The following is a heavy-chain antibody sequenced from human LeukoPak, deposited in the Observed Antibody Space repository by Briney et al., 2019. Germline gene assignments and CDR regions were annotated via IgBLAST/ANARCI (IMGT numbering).Heavy chain of an antibody. CDR3: PRGPLPRGSYAIDY. D-gene: IGHD1-26*01. J-gene: IGHJ4*02. Sequence: SETLSLTCTVSGGSISSYYWSWIRQPAGKGLEWIGRIYTSGSTNYNPSLKSRVTMSVDTSKNQFSLKLTSVTSADPAVYYCPRGPLPRGSYAIDYWGQGTLVTVSS. V-gene: IGHV4-4*07. CDR1: GGSISSYY. CDR2: IYTSGST.